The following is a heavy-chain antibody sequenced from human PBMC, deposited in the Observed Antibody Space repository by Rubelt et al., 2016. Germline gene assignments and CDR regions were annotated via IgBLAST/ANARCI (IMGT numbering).Heavy chain of an antibody. CDR2: IRYDGSNK. CDR3: AKDRDSSGYYDNPDVSDL. V-gene: IGHV3-30*02. CDR1: GFTFSSYG. J-gene: IGHJ4*02. Sequence: RGESGGDLVQPGGSLRLSCAASGFTFSSYGMHWVRQAPGKGLEWVAFIRYDGSNKYYADSVKGRFTISRDNSKNTLYLQMNSLRAEDTALYYCAKDRDSSGYYDNPDVSDLWGQGTLVIVSS. D-gene: IGHD3-22*01.